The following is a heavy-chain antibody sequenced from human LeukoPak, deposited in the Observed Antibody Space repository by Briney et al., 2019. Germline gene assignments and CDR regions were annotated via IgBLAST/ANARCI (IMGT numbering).Heavy chain of an antibody. J-gene: IGHJ1*01. Sequence: SVKVSCKASGGTFSSYAISWVRQAPGQGLEWMGGIIPIFGTANYAQKLQGRVTMTTDTSTSTAYMELRSLRSDDTAVYYCARDPGPSGGYYGSGSYYSPEYFQHWGQGTLVTVSS. D-gene: IGHD3-10*01. CDR2: IIPIFGTA. CDR1: GGTFSSYA. CDR3: ARDPGPSGGYYGSGSYYSPEYFQH. V-gene: IGHV1-69*05.